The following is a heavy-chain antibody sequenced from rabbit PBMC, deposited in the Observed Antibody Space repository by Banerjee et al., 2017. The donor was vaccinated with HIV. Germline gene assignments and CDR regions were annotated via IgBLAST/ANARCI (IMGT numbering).Heavy chain of an antibody. CDR3: ARRDYGTSTYYDL. D-gene: IGHD8-1*01. J-gene: IGHJ3*01. Sequence: QEQLVESGGGLVTLGGSLKLSCKASGIDFSSYGMSWVRQAPGKGLEWIGYIDPVFGGTYYASWVNGRFTVSKTSSTTVTLQMTSLTAADTAAYFCARRDYGTSTYYDLWGQGTLVTVS. V-gene: IGHV1S39*01. CDR1: GIDFSSYG. CDR2: IDPVFGGT.